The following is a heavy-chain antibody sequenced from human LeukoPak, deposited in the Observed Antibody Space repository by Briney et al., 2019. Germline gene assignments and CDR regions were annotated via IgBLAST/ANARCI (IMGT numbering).Heavy chain of an antibody. D-gene: IGHD3-22*01. CDR1: GYTFTGYY. J-gene: IGHJ4*02. V-gene: IGHV1-2*02. CDR3: ARVGRYYDSSGYWY. CDR2: INPNSGGT. Sequence: ASVKVSCKASGYTFTGYYMHWVRQAPGQGLEWMGWINPNSGGTNYAQKLQGRVTMTTDTSASTAYMELRSLRSDDTAVYYCARVGRYYDSSGYWYWGQGTLVTVSS.